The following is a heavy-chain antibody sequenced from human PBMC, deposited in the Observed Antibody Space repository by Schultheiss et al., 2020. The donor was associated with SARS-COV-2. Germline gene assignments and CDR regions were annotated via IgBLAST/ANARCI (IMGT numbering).Heavy chain of an antibody. CDR2: ISGSGGST. V-gene: IGHV3-23*01. CDR1: GFNFSSFA. Sequence: GESLKISCAASGFNFSSFAMSWVRQAPGKGLEWVSAISGSGGSTYYADSVKGRFTISRDNSKNTLYLQMNSLKTEDTAVYYCAKVRGLYYFNGMDLWGQGTTVTVSS. CDR3: AKVRGLYYFNGMDL. J-gene: IGHJ6*02.